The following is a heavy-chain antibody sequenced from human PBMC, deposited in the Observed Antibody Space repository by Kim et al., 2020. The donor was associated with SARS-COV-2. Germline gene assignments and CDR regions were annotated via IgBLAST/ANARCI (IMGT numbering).Heavy chain of an antibody. CDR3: ARHSRGGTIVACLDY. V-gene: IGHV4-39*01. J-gene: IGHJ4*01. CDR1: GGSISRNCYY. Sequence: SETLSLTCIVSGGSISRNCYYWAWIRQSPGKGLEWMGSINFRGSTYYNPALKSRVTISVDTSKNQFSLKLTSLTAADTAVYYCARHSRGGTIVACLDY. CDR2: INFRGST. D-gene: IGHD2-21*01.